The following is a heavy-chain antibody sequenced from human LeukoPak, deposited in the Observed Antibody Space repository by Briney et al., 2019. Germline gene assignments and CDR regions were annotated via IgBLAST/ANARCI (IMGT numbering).Heavy chain of an antibody. D-gene: IGHD3-10*01. J-gene: IGHJ6*03. Sequence: PGGSLRLSCTVSGFTVSSNSMSWVRQAPGKGLEWIGEINHSGTTNYNPSLKSRVTISTDISKNQFSLKLSSVTPADTAVYYCARSYYYGSGSPYSYYMDVWGKGTTVTISS. CDR1: GFTVSSNS. CDR3: ARSYYYGSGSPYSYYMDV. CDR2: INHSGTT. V-gene: IGHV4-34*01.